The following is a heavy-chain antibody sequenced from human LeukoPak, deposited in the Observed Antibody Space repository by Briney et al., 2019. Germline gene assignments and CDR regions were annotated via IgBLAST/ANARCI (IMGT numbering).Heavy chain of an antibody. CDR3: ARLGRGRRYHDSSGFPN. D-gene: IGHD3-22*01. V-gene: IGHV4-59*12. CDR2: IYDIDYT. Sequence: SETLSLTCSVSGGSITSYYWSWIRQVPGKGLEWVGYIYDIDYTNYNPSLQSRVIISMDTSKNQFSLTLRSVTAADTAVYYCARLGRGRRYHDSSGFPNWGQGSLVTVTS. CDR1: GGSITSYY. J-gene: IGHJ4*02.